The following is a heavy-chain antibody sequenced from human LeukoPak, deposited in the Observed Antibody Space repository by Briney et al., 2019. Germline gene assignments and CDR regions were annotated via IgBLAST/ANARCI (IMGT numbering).Heavy chain of an antibody. CDR2: ISGYNGRT. V-gene: IGHV1-18*01. CDR3: ASETSEGDREPTGYFDY. D-gene: IGHD1-1*01. J-gene: IGHJ4*02. Sequence: GASVKVSCKTSGYYFPVFGISWVRQAPGQGLEWMGWISGYNGRTIYAQTVQDRVTMTTDTSTTTVYMELRSLKFNDTAVYYCASETSEGDREPTGYFDYWGQGSLVIVSS. CDR1: GYYFPVFG.